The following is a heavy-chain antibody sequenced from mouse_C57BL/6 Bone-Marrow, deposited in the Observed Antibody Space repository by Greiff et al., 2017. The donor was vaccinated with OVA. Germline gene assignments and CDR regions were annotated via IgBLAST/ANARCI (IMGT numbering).Heavy chain of an antibody. CDR3: ARGESYYYGSSYGY. J-gene: IGHJ2*01. CDR1: GYTFTSYW. Sequence: QVQLQQPGAELVMPGASVKLSCKASGYTFTSYWMHWVKQRPGQGLEWIGEIDPSDSYTNYNQKFKGKSTLTVDKSSSTAYMQLSSLTSEDSAVYYCARGESYYYGSSYGYWGQGTTLTVSS. V-gene: IGHV1-69*01. D-gene: IGHD1-1*01. CDR2: IDPSDSYT.